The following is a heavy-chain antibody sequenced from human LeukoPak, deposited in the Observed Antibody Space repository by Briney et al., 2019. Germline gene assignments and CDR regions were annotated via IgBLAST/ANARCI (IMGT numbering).Heavy chain of an antibody. CDR1: GGSISSYY. CDR3: ARGSGYYGEDFEY. V-gene: IGHV4-59*01. D-gene: IGHD3-22*01. Sequence: SETLSLTCTVSGGSISSYYWSWIRQPPGKGLEWIGYIYYSGSTNYNPSLKSRVTISVDTSKNQFSLKLSSVTAADTAVYYCARGSGYYGEDFEYWGQGTLVTVSS. J-gene: IGHJ4*02. CDR2: IYYSGST.